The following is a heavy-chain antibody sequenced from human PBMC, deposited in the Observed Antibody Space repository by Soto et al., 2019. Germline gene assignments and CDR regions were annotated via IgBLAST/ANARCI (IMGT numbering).Heavy chain of an antibody. J-gene: IGHJ6*04. Sequence: QITLKESGPTLVKPTQTLTLTCTFSGFSLTSYGEGVGWIRQPPGKAPEWLALIYWDDQRTLRSSLESRLTIPKDTSKNQVVLTMTNMEPVDTGTYYCYTKGQYPASGACGRDCYMDVWGRGTTVTVSS. V-gene: IGHV2-5*02. CDR1: GFSLTSYGEG. CDR3: YTKGQYPASGACGRDCYMDV. D-gene: IGHD2-2*01. CDR2: IYWDDQR.